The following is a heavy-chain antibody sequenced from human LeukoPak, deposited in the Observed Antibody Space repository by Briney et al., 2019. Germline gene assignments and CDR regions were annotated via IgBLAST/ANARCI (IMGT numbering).Heavy chain of an antibody. D-gene: IGHD3-10*01. CDR3: ARGGSGSYSDPYYFDY. V-gene: IGHV4-34*01. Sequence: PSETLSLTCAVYGGSFSGYYWSWIRQPPGKGLEWIGEINHSGSTNYNPSLRSRVTISVNTSNNQFSLKLSSVTAADTAVYYCARGGSGSYSDPYYFDYWGQGTLVTVSS. CDR1: GGSFSGYY. CDR2: INHSGST. J-gene: IGHJ4*02.